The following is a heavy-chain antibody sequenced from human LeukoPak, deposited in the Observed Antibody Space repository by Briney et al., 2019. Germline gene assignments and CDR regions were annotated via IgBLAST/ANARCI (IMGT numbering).Heavy chain of an antibody. CDR2: ISGSGGST. J-gene: IGHJ4*02. D-gene: IGHD3-10*01. CDR3: ARKSASGNYPLDY. V-gene: IGHV3-23*01. Sequence: GGSLRLSCAASGFTFSSYAMCWVRQAPGKVLEWVSAISGSGGSTYYADSVKGRFTISRDNAKNTVFLQMSSLRAEDTALYYCARKSASGNYPLDYWGQGTLVTVSS. CDR1: GFTFSSYA.